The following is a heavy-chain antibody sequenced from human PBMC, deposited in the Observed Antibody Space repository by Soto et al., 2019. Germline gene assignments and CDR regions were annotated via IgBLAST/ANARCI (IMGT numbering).Heavy chain of an antibody. CDR3: ARALPRWYYYGSGSGTPWFDP. Sequence: PGGSLRLSCAASGFTFSSYAMHWVRQAPGKGLEWVAVISYDGSNKYYADSVKGRFTISRDNSKNTLYLQMNSLRAEDTAVYYCARALPRWYYYGSGSGTPWFDPWGQGTLVTVSS. V-gene: IGHV3-30-3*01. D-gene: IGHD3-10*01. CDR2: ISYDGSNK. J-gene: IGHJ5*02. CDR1: GFTFSSYA.